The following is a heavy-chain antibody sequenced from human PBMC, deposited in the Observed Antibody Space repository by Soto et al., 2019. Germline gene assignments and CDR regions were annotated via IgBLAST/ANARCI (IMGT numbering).Heavy chain of an antibody. CDR2: IYYSGST. CDR3: AREGVHSSSWYWFDP. Sequence: PSETLSLTCTVSGGSISSYYWGWIRQPPGKGLEWIGYIYYSGSTNYNPSLKSRVTISVDTSKNQFSLKLSSVTAADTAVYYCAREGVHSSSWYWFDPWGQGTLVTVSS. V-gene: IGHV4-59*01. D-gene: IGHD6-13*01. J-gene: IGHJ5*02. CDR1: GGSISSYY.